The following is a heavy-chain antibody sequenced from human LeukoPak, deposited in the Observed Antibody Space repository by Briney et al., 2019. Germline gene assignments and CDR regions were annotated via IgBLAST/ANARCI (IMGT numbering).Heavy chain of an antibody. Sequence: GGSLRLSCEVSGFSFDTYWMTWVRQAPGKGLEWVANIKPDGSEKYYVDSVKGRFTISRGNAKNSLYLQMNSLRAEDTAVYYCARHPYGVLDYWGQGTLVTVSS. CDR1: GFSFDTYW. D-gene: IGHD4-17*01. V-gene: IGHV3-7*01. CDR2: IKPDGSEK. CDR3: ARHPYGVLDY. J-gene: IGHJ4*02.